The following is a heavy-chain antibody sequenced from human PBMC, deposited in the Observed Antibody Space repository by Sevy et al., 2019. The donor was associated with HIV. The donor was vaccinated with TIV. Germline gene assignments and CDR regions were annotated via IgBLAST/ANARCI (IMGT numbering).Heavy chain of an antibody. D-gene: IGHD6-13*01. J-gene: IGHJ4*02. CDR1: GYSISSRYY. CDR3: ASDITSNWLFFDS. CDR2: MYYSGST. Sequence: SETLSLTCAVSGYSISSRYYWGWVRQPPGKGLEWIASMYYSGSTYYNPSLRSQVTISLDTSENQFSLKLTSVTAADTAVYYCASDITSNWLFFDSWGQGILVTVSS. V-gene: IGHV4-38-2*01.